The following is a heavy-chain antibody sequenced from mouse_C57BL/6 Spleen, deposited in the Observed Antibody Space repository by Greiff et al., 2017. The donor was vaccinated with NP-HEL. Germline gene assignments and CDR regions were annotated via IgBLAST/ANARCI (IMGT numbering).Heavy chain of an antibody. CDR2: IWGVGST. V-gene: IGHV2-6*01. CDR1: GFSLTSYG. Sequence: QVQLQQSGPGLVAPSQCLSITCTVSGFSLTSYGVDWVRQSPGKGLEWLGVIWGVGSTNYNSALKSRLSISKDNSKSQVFLKMNSLQTDDTAMYYCASAGGNSWFAYWGQGTLVTVSA. CDR3: ASAGGNSWFAY. J-gene: IGHJ3*01. D-gene: IGHD2-1*01.